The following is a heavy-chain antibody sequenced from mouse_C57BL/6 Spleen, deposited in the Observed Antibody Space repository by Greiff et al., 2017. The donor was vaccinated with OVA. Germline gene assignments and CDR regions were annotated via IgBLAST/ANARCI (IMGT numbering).Heavy chain of an antibody. D-gene: IGHD2-4*01. J-gene: IGHJ4*01. Sequence: QVQLKQSGAELVRPGASVTLSCKASGYTFTDYEMHWVKQTPVHGLEWIGAIDPETGGTAYNQKFKGKAILTADKSSSTAYMELRSLTSEDSAVYYCTILYDYDAGNYAMDYRGQGTSVTVSS. V-gene: IGHV1-15*01. CDR3: TILYDYDAGNYAMDY. CDR1: GYTFTDYE. CDR2: IDPETGGT.